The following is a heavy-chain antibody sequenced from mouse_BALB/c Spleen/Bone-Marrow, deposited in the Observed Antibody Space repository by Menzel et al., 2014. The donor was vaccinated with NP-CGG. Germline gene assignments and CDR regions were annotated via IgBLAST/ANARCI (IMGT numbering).Heavy chain of an antibody. Sequence: EAQLQQSGAALVQPGASVKLSCTASCFNIKDTYMHWVKQRPDQGLVWIGGIDPANGNTKYDPKYQGKATITADTSSNTAYLQLSSLTSEDTAVYYCARWEYYAMDYWGQGTSVTVSS. V-gene: IGHV14-3*02. J-gene: IGHJ4*01. CDR3: ARWEYYAMDY. D-gene: IGHD4-1*01. CDR2: IDPANGNT. CDR1: CFNIKDTY.